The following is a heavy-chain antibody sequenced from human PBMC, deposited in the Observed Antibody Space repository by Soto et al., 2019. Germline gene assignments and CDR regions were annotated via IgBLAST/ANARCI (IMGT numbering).Heavy chain of an antibody. CDR3: ARVTLKAGNWFDP. J-gene: IGHJ5*02. CDR2: INPNSRGT. CDR1: GYTFTDYF. Sequence: ASVKVSCKASGYTFTDYFIHWVRQAPGQGFEWMGWINPNSRGTNYAQKFQGRVTMTRVTSNSTAYMELRGLRSDDTAVYYCARVTLKAGNWFDPWGQGTLVTVSS. V-gene: IGHV1-2*02.